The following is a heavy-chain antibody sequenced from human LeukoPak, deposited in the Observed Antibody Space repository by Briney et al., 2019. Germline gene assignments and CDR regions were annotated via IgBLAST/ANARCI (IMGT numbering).Heavy chain of an antibody. J-gene: IGHJ4*02. CDR1: GGSISSGGYY. CDR3: ARLLDTAMVSFDY. Sequence: PSETLSLTCTVSGGSISSGGYYWSWIRQHPGKGLEWIGYIYYSGSTYYNPSLKSRVTISVDTSKNQFCLKLSSVTAADTAVYYCARLLDTAMVSFDYWGQGTLVTASS. V-gene: IGHV4-31*03. D-gene: IGHD5-18*01. CDR2: IYYSGST.